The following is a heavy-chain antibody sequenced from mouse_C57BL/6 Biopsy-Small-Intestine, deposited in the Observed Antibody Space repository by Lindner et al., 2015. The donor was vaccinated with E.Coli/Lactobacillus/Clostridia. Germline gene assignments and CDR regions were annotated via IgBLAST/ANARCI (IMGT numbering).Heavy chain of an antibody. J-gene: IGHJ1*03. CDR2: FHPDNDET. V-gene: IGHV1-47*01. CDR3: ARGVYDGYSGYFDL. Sequence: VQLQESGTELMKPGASVKLSCKASGYAFTAYPIEWMKQSHGESLEWIGNFHPDNDETHYNENFKGKATLTVEKASSTVYLELSRLTSDDSAVYYCARGVYDGYSGYFDLWGTGTTVTVSS. CDR1: GYAFTAYP. D-gene: IGHD2-3*01.